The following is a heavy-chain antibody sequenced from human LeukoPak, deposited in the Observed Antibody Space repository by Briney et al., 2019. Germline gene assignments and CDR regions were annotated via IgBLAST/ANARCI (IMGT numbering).Heavy chain of an antibody. CDR1: GFTVSSNY. D-gene: IGHD3-10*01. J-gene: IGHJ4*02. Sequence: PGGSLRLSCAAPGFTVSSNYMSWVRQAPGKGLEWVSVIYSGGSTYYADSVKGRFTISRDNSKNTLYLQMNSLRAEDTAVYYCARDSYYYGTFDYWGQGTLVTVSS. CDR2: IYSGGST. V-gene: IGHV3-53*01. CDR3: ARDSYYYGTFDY.